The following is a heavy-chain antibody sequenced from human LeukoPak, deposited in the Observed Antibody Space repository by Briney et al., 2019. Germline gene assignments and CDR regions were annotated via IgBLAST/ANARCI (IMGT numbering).Heavy chain of an antibody. J-gene: IGHJ3*02. V-gene: IGHV4-39*07. CDR2: IYHSGST. Sequence: SETLSLTCTVSGGSISSSSYYWGWIRQPPGKGLEWIGSIYHSGSTYYNPSLKSRVTISVDTSKNQFSLKLSSVTAADTAVYYCARVLRAFDIWGQGTMVTVSS. D-gene: IGHD2-15*01. CDR1: GGSISSSSYY. CDR3: ARVLRAFDI.